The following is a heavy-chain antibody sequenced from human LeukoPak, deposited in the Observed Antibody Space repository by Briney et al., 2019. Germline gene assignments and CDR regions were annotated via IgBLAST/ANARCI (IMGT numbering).Heavy chain of an antibody. Sequence: GGSLRLSCATSGFTFSDHYMDWVRQAPGKGLEWVSAISGSGGSTYYADSVKGRFTISRDNSKNTLYLQMNSLRAEDTAVYYCAIFTVTKAYWGQGTLVTVSS. V-gene: IGHV3-23*01. CDR1: GFTFSDHY. CDR3: AIFTVTKAY. CDR2: ISGSGGST. D-gene: IGHD4-17*01. J-gene: IGHJ4*02.